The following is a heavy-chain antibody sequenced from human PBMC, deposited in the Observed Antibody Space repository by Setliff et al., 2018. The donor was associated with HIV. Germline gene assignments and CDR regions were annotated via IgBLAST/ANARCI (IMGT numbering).Heavy chain of an antibody. V-gene: IGHV3-48*01. D-gene: IGHD4-17*01. J-gene: IGHJ6*03. CDR3: ARGPTTVTNYYYYYMDV. Sequence: GSLRLSCAASGFTFSTYTMNWVRQAPGKGLEWISYISSKRTSIYYADSVKGRFTISRDNDRNSLYLQMNGLRAEDTAVYYCARGPTTVTNYYYYYMDVWGKGTTVTVSS. CDR1: GFTFSTYT. CDR2: ISSKRTSI.